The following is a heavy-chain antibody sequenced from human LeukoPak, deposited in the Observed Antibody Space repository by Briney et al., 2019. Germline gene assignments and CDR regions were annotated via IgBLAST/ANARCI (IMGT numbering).Heavy chain of an antibody. CDR3: AREFVLRFFEGYMDV. CDR1: GFTFRSYS. Sequence: GGSQRLSCAASGFTFRSYSMNWVRQAPGKGLEWVSYISSGSGTIYYADSVKGRFTISRDNAKNSLYLQMNSLRTEDTAVYYCAREFVLRFFEGYMDVWGKGTTVTVSS. CDR2: ISSGSGTI. V-gene: IGHV3-48*01. D-gene: IGHD3-3*01. J-gene: IGHJ6*03.